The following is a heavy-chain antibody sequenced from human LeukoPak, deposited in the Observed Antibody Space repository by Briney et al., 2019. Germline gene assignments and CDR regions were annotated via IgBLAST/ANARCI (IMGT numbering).Heavy chain of an antibody. J-gene: IGHJ4*02. D-gene: IGHD3-10*01. CDR1: GFTFSNSA. V-gene: IGHV3-23*01. CDR2: IGGGGSS. CDR3: VKGVTMVRGSREFDF. Sequence: GGSLRLSCAASGFTFSNSAMTWVRQAPGKGLEWVSSIGGGGSSYYAGSVKGRFTISRDNSKNTLYLQMNSLRAEGTAIFYCVKGVTMVRGSREFDFWGQGTLVTVSS.